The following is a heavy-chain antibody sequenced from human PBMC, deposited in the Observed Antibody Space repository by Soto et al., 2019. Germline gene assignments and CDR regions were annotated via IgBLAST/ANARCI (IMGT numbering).Heavy chain of an antibody. J-gene: IGHJ4*02. CDR2: IYYTGNT. CDR1: GGSISSGGTGSY. Sequence: QVQLQESGPGLVKPSQTLSLTCTVSGGSISSGGTGSYWTWIRQLPGKGLEWIGYIYYTGNTYYTPSLKSRPTISIDSSENPFSLKLTSVTAADTAVYFCASGHDAYKVRYWGQGTLVTVSS. CDR3: ASGHDAYKVRY. V-gene: IGHV4-31*03. D-gene: IGHD1-1*01.